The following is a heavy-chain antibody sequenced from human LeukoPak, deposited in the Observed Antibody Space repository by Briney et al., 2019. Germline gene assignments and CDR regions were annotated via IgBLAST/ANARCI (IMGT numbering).Heavy chain of an antibody. CDR1: GFTFSGYW. CDR2: INSDGNSI. D-gene: IGHD6-19*01. V-gene: IGHV3-74*03. Sequence: GGSLRLSCAASGFTFSGYWMHWVRQAPGKGLVWVSRINSDGNSITYADSVKGRFTISRDNAKNTLYLQMNSLIAEDTAVYFCTRAGHSSGFDSWGQGTLVTVSS. CDR3: TRAGHSSGFDS. J-gene: IGHJ5*01.